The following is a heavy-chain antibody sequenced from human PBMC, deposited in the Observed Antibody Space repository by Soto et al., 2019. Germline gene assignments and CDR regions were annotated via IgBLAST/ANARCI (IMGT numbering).Heavy chain of an antibody. CDR1: GFTFSTYA. Sequence: GGSLRLSCAASGFTFSTYAMNWVRQAPGKGLEWVASISGSGGNTYYADSVKGRFNISRDNSKNTLNLQMNGLRAEDTAVYYCVKAAAVYYFDHWCQGNLVTLSS. V-gene: IGHV3-23*01. D-gene: IGHD3-10*01. CDR2: ISGSGGNT. CDR3: VKAAAVYYFDH. J-gene: IGHJ4*02.